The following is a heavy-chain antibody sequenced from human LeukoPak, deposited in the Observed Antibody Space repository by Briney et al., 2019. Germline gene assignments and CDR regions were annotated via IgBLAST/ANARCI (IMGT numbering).Heavy chain of an antibody. J-gene: IGHJ4*02. CDR2: INWNGGST. CDR3: AYHSGWYSAIFDS. V-gene: IGHV3-20*04. CDR1: GFTFDDYG. D-gene: IGHD6-19*01. Sequence: GGSLRLSCAASGFTFDDYGMSWVRQAPGKGLEWVSGINWNGGSTGYADSVKGRFTISRDKTKNLLYLQMNSLRAEDTAMYYCAYHSGWYSAIFDSWGQGTLVTVSS.